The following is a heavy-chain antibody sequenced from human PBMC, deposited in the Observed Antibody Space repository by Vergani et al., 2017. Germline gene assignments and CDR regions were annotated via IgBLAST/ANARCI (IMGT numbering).Heavy chain of an antibody. CDR1: GFTFSSYS. V-gene: IGHV3-48*04. CDR2: ISSSGSTI. Sequence: VQLVESGGGVVQPGGSLRLSCAASGFTFSSYSMNWVRQAPGKGLEWVSYISSSGSTIYYADSVKGRFTISRDNAKNSLDLQMNSLRAEDTAVYYCARVRGGWSDYFDYWGQGTLVTVSS. J-gene: IGHJ4*02. D-gene: IGHD3-3*01. CDR3: ARVRGGWSDYFDY.